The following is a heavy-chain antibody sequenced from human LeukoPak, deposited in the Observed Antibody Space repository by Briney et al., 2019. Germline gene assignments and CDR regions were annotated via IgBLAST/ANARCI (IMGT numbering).Heavy chain of an antibody. D-gene: IGHD3-10*01. J-gene: IGHJ6*02. Sequence: PGGSLRLFCAASGFTFSSYSMNWVRQAPGKGLEWVSSISSSSSYIYYADSVKGRFTISRDNAKNSLYLQMNSLRAEDTAVYYCARDKTYYYGSGSYYGFYYGMDVWGQGTTVTVSS. CDR2: ISSSSSYI. CDR1: GFTFSSYS. V-gene: IGHV3-21*01. CDR3: ARDKTYYYGSGSYYGFYYGMDV.